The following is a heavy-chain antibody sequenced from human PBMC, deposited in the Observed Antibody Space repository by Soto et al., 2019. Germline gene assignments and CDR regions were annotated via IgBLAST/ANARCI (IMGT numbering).Heavy chain of an antibody. V-gene: IGHV3-23*01. D-gene: IGHD2-8*01. CDR1: GFTFSSYA. CDR3: AKDPLYCTNGVCYTFDY. Sequence: EVQLLESGGGLVQPGGSLRLSCAASGFTFSSYAMSWVRQAPGKGLEWVSAISGSGGSTYYADSVKGRFTISRDNSKNTLYLQMNSLRAEDTAVYYCAKDPLYCTNGVCYTFDYWGQGTLVTVSS. J-gene: IGHJ4*02. CDR2: ISGSGGST.